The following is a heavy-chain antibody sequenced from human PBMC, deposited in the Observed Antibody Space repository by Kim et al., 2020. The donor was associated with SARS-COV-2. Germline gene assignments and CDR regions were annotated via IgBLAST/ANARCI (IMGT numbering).Heavy chain of an antibody. V-gene: IGHV3-11*06. CDR3: TRDLSTGMPRGFDF. D-gene: IGHD4-4*01. Sequence: AESVKGRFTISRDNAKNSVELQMSSLRAEDTAVYYCTRDLSTGMPRGFDFWGQGTPVTVSS. J-gene: IGHJ4*02.